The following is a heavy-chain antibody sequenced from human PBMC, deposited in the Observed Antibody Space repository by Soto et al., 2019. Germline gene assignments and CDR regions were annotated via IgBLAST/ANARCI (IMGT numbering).Heavy chain of an antibody. V-gene: IGHV3-23*01. CDR1: GFTFSSYA. CDR2: ISGSGGST. D-gene: IGHD3-22*01. J-gene: IGHJ4*02. CDR3: ASPLPYVYYYDSSGYYY. Sequence: EVQLLESGGGLVQPGGSLRLSCAASGFTFSSYAMSWVRQAPGKGLEWVSAISGSGGSTYYADSVKGRFTISRDNSKNTLYLQMNSLRAEDTAVYYCASPLPYVYYYDSSGYYYWGQGTLVTVSS.